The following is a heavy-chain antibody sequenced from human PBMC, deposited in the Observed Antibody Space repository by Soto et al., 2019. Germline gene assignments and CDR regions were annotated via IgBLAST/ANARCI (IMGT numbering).Heavy chain of an antibody. CDR1: GFTFSGYG. J-gene: IGHJ4*02. Sequence: QVQLVESGGGVVQPGRSLRLSCAASGFTFSGYGMHWVRQAPGKGLEWVAITRHAGRNTYYADSVRVRFTISRDYSKKRLNLQMDSLRAEDMAVYYCARDGVGGTSFLGDFDYWGQGPLVTVSS. V-gene: IGHV3-33*01. CDR2: TRHAGRNT. D-gene: IGHD1-26*01. CDR3: ARDGVGGTSFLGDFDY.